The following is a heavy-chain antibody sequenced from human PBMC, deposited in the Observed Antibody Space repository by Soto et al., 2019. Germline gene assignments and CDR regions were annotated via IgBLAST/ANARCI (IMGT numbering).Heavy chain of an antibody. Sequence: GASVKVSCKASGVTFTSSAVQCVGQPRGQRLEWIGCIVFGRGNTNYAQKFQERVTITRDMSTSTAYMELSSLRSEDTAGYYCAADMGRYCSSTSCALYYYYGMDVWGQGTTVTVSS. CDR1: GVTFTSSA. J-gene: IGHJ6*02. D-gene: IGHD2-2*01. CDR2: IVFGRGNT. CDR3: AADMGRYCSSTSCALYYYYGMDV. V-gene: IGHV1-58*01.